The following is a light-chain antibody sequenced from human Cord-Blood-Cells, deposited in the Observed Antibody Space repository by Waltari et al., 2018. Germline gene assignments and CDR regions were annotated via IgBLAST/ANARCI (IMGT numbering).Light chain of an antibody. V-gene: IGKV2-28*01. CDR2: LGS. CDR3: MQALQTPLT. CDR1: QSLLHSNGYNY. Sequence: DIVMTQSPLSLPVTPGEPASISCRPSQSLLHSNGYNYLDWYLQKPGKSTQLLIYLGSNRASGVPDRFSGSGSGTDFTLKISRVEAEDVWVYYCMQALQTPLTFGGGTKVEIK. J-gene: IGKJ4*01.